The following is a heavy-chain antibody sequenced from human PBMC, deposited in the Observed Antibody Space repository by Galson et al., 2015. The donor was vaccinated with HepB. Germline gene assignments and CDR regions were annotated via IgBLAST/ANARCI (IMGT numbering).Heavy chain of an antibody. Sequence: SVKVSCKASGYTFTSYYMHWVRQAPGQGLEWMGIINPSGGSTSYAQKLQGRVTMTRDTSTSTVYMELSSLRSEDTAVYYCARDSALYSSSWYVGWFDPWGQGTLVTVSS. D-gene: IGHD6-13*01. V-gene: IGHV1-46*04. CDR1: GYTFTSYY. CDR2: INPSGGST. CDR3: ARDSALYSSSWYVGWFDP. J-gene: IGHJ5*02.